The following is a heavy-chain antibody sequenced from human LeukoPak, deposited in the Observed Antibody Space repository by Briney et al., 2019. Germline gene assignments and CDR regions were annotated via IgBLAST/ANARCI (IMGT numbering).Heavy chain of an antibody. J-gene: IGHJ4*02. CDR2: ISYDGSSK. CDR3: ARAHYYGSGSYSPLGFDY. V-gene: IGHV3-30-3*01. CDR1: GLTFSSFA. Sequence: GGSLRLSCAASGLTFSSFAMHWVRQAPGEGLEWVSAISYDGSSKYYADSVKGRFTISRDNSKSTLYLQMNSLRAEDTAVYYCARAHYYGSGSYSPLGFDYWGQGTLVTVSS. D-gene: IGHD3-10*01.